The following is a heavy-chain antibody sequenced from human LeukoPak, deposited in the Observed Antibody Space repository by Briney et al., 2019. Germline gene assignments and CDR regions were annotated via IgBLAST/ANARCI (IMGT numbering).Heavy chain of an antibody. D-gene: IGHD5-18*01. V-gene: IGHV4-59*03. Sequence: SETLSLTCTVTGGSISSYYWSWIRQPPGKGLEWIGFIHYSGGTNYNPFLKSRVTISVDTSKNQFSLNLSSVTAADTAVYYCAQGYRYGRFDYWGQGTLVTVSS. J-gene: IGHJ4*02. CDR1: GGSISSYY. CDR2: IHYSGGT. CDR3: AQGYRYGRFDY.